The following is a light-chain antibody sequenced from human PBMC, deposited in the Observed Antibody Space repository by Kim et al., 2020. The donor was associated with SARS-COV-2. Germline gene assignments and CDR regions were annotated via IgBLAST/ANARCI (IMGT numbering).Light chain of an antibody. J-gene: IGKJ2*03. V-gene: IGKV4-1*01. CDR2: WAS. Sequence: RATLNCKSSQTVLYNSNNKNYLAWYKKKPGQAPKLLIYWASIRESGVSDRFSGSGSETDFTLTISSLQAEDVAVYYCQQYYSTPPSFGQGTKLEI. CDR3: QQYYSTPPS. CDR1: QTVLYNSNNKNY.